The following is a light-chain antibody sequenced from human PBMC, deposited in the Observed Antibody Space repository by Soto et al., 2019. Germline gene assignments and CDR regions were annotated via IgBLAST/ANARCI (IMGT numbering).Light chain of an antibody. J-gene: IGKJ1*01. CDR2: WAS. CDR1: QSVLYSSNNKNY. Sequence: PDSLAVSLGKRATINCKSSQSVLYSSNNKNYLAWYQQKPGQPPKLLIYWASTRESGVPDRFSGSGSGTDFTLTISSLQAEDVAVYYCQQYYSTPWTFGQGTKVDIK. CDR3: QQYYSTPWT. V-gene: IGKV4-1*01.